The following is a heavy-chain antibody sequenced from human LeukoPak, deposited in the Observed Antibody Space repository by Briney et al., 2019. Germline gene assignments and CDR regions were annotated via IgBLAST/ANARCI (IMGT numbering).Heavy chain of an antibody. Sequence: GGSLRLSCATSGFTFNTYWMYWVRQAPGKGLVWVSRIDSDGSATSYADSVKGRFTISRDNANNTLHLQMNSLRAEDTAVYYCTRGRLGPTNYNFDCWGQGTLVTVSS. D-gene: IGHD1-26*01. CDR2: IDSDGSAT. J-gene: IGHJ4*02. V-gene: IGHV3-74*01. CDR1: GFTFNTYW. CDR3: TRGRLGPTNYNFDC.